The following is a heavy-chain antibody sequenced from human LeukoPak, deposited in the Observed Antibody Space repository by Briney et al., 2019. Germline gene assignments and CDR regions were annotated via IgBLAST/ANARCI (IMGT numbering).Heavy chain of an antibody. Sequence: VGSLRLSWAASGLSFSSYAMTWVRQAPGKGLEWVSAISGSGGNTYYADSVKGRFTISRDSSKNTLSLQMNSLRAEDTAVYYCAKYSGSGSPYFDYWGQGTLVTVSS. D-gene: IGHD3-10*01. CDR1: GLSFSSYA. CDR2: ISGSGGNT. J-gene: IGHJ4*02. V-gene: IGHV3-23*01. CDR3: AKYSGSGSPYFDY.